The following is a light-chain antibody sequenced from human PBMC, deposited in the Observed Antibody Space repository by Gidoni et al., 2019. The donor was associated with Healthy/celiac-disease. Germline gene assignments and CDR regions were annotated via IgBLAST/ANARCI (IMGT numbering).Light chain of an antibody. V-gene: IGKV1-33*01. Sequence: DIQMTHSPSSLSASVGDRVTITCQASQDISNYLNWYQQKPGKAPKLLIYDASNLETGVPSRFSGSGSGTDFTFNISRLQPEDIATYYCQQYDNLPFTFGGGTKVEIK. CDR1: QDISNY. J-gene: IGKJ4*01. CDR2: DAS. CDR3: QQYDNLPFT.